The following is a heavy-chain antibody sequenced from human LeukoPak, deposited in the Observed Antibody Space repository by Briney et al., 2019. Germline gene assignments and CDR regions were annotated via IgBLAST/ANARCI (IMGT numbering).Heavy chain of an antibody. Sequence: KPSATLSLTCAVYGGSFSGYYWSWIRQPPGKGREWIGEIHHSGSTNYNPSLKSRVSISVDTSKNQFSLQLSSVPAADTAVYYCARGGYSGYDRLGYWGQGTLVTVSS. CDR3: ARGGYSGYDRLGY. CDR2: IHHSGST. V-gene: IGHV4-34*01. CDR1: GGSFSGYY. J-gene: IGHJ4*02. D-gene: IGHD5-12*01.